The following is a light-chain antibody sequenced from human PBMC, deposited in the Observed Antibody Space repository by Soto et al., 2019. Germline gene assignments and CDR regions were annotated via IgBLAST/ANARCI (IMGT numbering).Light chain of an antibody. Sequence: DIVMTQSPLSLPVTPGEPASISCMSSQSLLHSTGYNYLGWYLQKPGQSPQLLIYLGSNRASGVTDRFSGSGSGTDFTLKISRVEAEDVGVYYCMQALQTPPTFDPGTKVDIK. V-gene: IGKV2-28*01. CDR2: LGS. CDR1: QSLLHSTGYNY. J-gene: IGKJ3*01. CDR3: MQALQTPPT.